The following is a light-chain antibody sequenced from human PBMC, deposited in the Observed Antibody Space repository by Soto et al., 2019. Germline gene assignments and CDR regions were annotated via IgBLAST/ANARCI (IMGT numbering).Light chain of an antibody. CDR3: QQYNSYSLYT. CDR1: QSISSW. Sequence: GDRVTITCRASQSISSWLAWYQQKPGKDPKLLIYDASSLESGVPSRFSGSGSVTEFTLTISSLQPDDFATYYCQQYNSYSLYTFGQGTKLEIK. V-gene: IGKV1-5*01. CDR2: DAS. J-gene: IGKJ2*01.